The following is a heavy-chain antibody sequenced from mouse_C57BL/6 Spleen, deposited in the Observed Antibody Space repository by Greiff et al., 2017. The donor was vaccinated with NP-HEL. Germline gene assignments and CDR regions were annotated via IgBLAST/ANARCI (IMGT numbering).Heavy chain of an antibody. CDR1: GYTFTSYW. V-gene: IGHV1-69*01. J-gene: IGHJ1*03. CDR3: ARPDYGSSYWYFDV. CDR2: IDPSDSYT. Sequence: VQVVESGAELVMPGASVKLSCKASGYTFTSYWMHWVKQRPGQGLEWIGEIDPSDSYTNYNQKFKGKSTLTVDKSSSTAYMQLSSLTSEDSAVYYCARPDYGSSYWYFDVWGTGTTVTVSS. D-gene: IGHD1-1*01.